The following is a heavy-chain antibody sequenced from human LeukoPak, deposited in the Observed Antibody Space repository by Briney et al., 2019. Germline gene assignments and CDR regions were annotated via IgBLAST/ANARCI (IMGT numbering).Heavy chain of an antibody. CDR3: ARTSSSWYVGTYYFDY. V-gene: IGHV4-59*11. CDR1: GGSISGHY. CDR2: IYYSGST. Sequence: SETLSLTCTVSGGSISGHYWSWIRQSPWKGLEWIGYIYYSGSTNYNPSLKSRVTISVDTSKNQFSLKLSSVTAADTAVYYCARTSSSWYVGTYYFDYWGQGTLVTVSS. D-gene: IGHD6-13*01. J-gene: IGHJ4*02.